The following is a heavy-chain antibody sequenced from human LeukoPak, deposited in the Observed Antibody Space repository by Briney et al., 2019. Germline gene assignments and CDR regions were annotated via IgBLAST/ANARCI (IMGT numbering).Heavy chain of an antibody. V-gene: IGHV1-2*02. CDR3: ARENHPEYSRSLDY. CDR2: INPNSGGT. J-gene: IGHJ4*02. CDR1: GYTFTGSY. D-gene: IGHD6-6*01. Sequence: ASVKVSCKASGYTFTGSYMHWVRQAPGQGLEWMGWINPNSGGTNYAQKFQGRVTMTRDTSISTAYMELSRLRSDDTAVYYCARENHPEYSRSLDYWGQGTLVTVSS.